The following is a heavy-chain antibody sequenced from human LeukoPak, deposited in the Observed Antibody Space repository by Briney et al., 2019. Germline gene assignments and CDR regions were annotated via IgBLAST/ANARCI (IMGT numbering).Heavy chain of an antibody. J-gene: IGHJ4*02. D-gene: IGHD1-14*01. Sequence: PSETLSLTCAVYGGSFSGYYWSWIRQPPGKGLEWIGEINHSGSTNYNPSLKSRVTISVDTSKNQFSLKLSSVTAADTAVYYCARAKLRNFYYFDYWGQGTLVTVSS. V-gene: IGHV4-34*01. CDR3: ARAKLRNFYYFDY. CDR1: GGSFSGYY. CDR2: INHSGST.